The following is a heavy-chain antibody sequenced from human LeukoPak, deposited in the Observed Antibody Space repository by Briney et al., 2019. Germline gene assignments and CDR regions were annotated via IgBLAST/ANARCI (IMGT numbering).Heavy chain of an antibody. J-gene: IGHJ4*02. D-gene: IGHD3-22*01. CDR2: ISGSGGST. CDR3: AKDLTMIVRGIDY. Sequence: GGSLRLSCAASGFTFSSYAMSWVRQAPGKGLEWVSAISGSGGSTYYADSVKGRFTISRDNSKNTLYLQMNSLRAEDTAVYYCAKDLTMIVRGIDYWGQETLVTVSS. V-gene: IGHV3-23*01. CDR1: GFTFSSYA.